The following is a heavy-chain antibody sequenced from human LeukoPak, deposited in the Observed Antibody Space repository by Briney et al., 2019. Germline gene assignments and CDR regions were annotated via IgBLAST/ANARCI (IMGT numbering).Heavy chain of an antibody. Sequence: PGGSLRLSCAASGFTFDDYGMSWVRQAPGKGLEWVSGINWEGNSIGYADSVKGRFSISRDNAKNSPYLQMNSLRVEDTALYYCARGATTGWKGGEFDQWGQGTLVTVSA. J-gene: IGHJ4*02. CDR1: GFTFDDYG. D-gene: IGHD3-16*01. V-gene: IGHV3-20*04. CDR2: INWEGNSI. CDR3: ARGATTGWKGGEFDQ.